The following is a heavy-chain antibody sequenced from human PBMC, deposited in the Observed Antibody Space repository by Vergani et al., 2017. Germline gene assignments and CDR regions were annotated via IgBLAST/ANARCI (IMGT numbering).Heavy chain of an antibody. J-gene: IGHJ2*01. CDR2: IYYSGST. CDR1: GGSISSYY. Sequence: QVQLQESGPGLVKPSETLSLPCTVSGGSISSYYWSRIRQAPGKGLEWIGYIYYSGSTNYNPSLKSRVTISVEPSKNQFSLKLTSLTAADTAVYYCARVSWYFDLWGRGTLVTVSS. CDR3: ARVSWYFDL. D-gene: IGHD2-8*01. V-gene: IGHV4-59*01.